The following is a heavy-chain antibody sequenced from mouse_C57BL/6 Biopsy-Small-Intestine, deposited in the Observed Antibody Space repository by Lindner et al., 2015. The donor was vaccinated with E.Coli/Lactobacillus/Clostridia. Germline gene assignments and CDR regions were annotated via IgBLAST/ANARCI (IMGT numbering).Heavy chain of an antibody. D-gene: IGHD2-2*01. CDR1: GYTFTGYW. Sequence: VQLQESGAELMEPGASVKLSCKAAGYTFTGYWIEWAKQRPGHGLEWIGENLPRSGNTNYNEKFKGKATLTADKSSSTAYMELRRLTSEDSAVYFCARKSPMVTWYFDVWGTGTTVTVSS. CDR3: ARKSPMVTWYFDV. V-gene: IGHV1-9*01. J-gene: IGHJ1*03. CDR2: NLPRSGNT.